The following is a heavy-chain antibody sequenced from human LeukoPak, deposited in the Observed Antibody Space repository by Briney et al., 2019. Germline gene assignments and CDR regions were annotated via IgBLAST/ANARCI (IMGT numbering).Heavy chain of an antibody. J-gene: IGHJ6*02. CDR1: GFTFGDYA. D-gene: IGHD7-27*01. Sequence: GGSLRLSCTASGFTFGDYAMSWFRQAPGKGLEWVGFIRSKAYGGTTEYAASVKGRFTISRDDSKSIAYLQMNSLKTEDTAVYYCTSSLPPPETGTYYYYGMDVWGQGTTVTVSS. CDR2: IRSKAYGGTT. CDR3: TSSLPPPETGTYYYYGMDV. V-gene: IGHV3-49*03.